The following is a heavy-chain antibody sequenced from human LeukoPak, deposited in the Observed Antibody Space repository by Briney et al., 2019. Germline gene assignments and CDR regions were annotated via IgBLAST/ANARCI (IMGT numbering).Heavy chain of an antibody. Sequence: GGSLRLSCAASGFSFSTYAMHWVRQAPGKGLEWVAVISYDGSNKYYADSVKGRFTISRDNSKNTLYLQINSLRTEDTAVYYCAGDQGDRLELLYFDYWGQGTLVTVSS. CDR1: GFSFSTYA. V-gene: IGHV3-30-3*01. CDR2: ISYDGSNK. D-gene: IGHD1-7*01. CDR3: AGDQGDRLELLYFDY. J-gene: IGHJ4*02.